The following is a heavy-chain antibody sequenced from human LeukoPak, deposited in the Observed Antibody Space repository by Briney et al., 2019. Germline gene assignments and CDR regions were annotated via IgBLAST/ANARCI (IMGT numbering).Heavy chain of an antibody. Sequence: SVKVSCKASGGTFSSYAISWVRQAPGQGLEWMGGIIPIFGTANYAQKFQGRVTITADESTSTAYMELSSLRSEDTAVYYCATVALTYEQWLVPPYYYYGMDVWGQGTTVTVSS. J-gene: IGHJ6*02. CDR2: IIPIFGTA. CDR3: ATVALTYEQWLVPPYYYYGMDV. CDR1: GGTFSSYA. V-gene: IGHV1-69*13. D-gene: IGHD6-19*01.